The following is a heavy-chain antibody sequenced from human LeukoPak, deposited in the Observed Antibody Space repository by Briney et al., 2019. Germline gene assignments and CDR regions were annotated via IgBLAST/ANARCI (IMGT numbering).Heavy chain of an antibody. Sequence: GGSLTLSCAASGFTFSSYSMNWVRQAPGKGLEWVSYISESSSHTYNADSVKGRFTISRDNAKNSLYLQMNSLRVEDTGIYYCARDRAVKARIGGMDVWGQGTTVIVSS. J-gene: IGHJ6*02. CDR2: ISESSSHT. CDR1: GFTFSSYS. V-gene: IGHV3-21*06. D-gene: IGHD5-24*01. CDR3: ARDRAVKARIGGMDV.